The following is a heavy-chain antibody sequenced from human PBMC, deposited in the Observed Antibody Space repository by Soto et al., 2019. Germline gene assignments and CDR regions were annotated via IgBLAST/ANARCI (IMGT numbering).Heavy chain of an antibody. CDR2: ISSSSSYI. D-gene: IGHD3-22*01. J-gene: IGHJ4*02. V-gene: IGHV3-21*01. CDR1: GFTFSSYS. CDR3: ARVANPYSSGYYYELFGFDY. Sequence: PGGSLRLSCAASGFTFSSYSMNWVRQAPGKGLEWVSSISSSSSYIYYADSVKGRFTISRDNAKNSLYLQMNSLRAEDTAVYYCARVANPYSSGYYYELFGFDYWGQGTLVTVSS.